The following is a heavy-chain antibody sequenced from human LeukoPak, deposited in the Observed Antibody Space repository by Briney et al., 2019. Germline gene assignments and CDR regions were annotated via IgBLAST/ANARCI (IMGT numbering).Heavy chain of an antibody. CDR2: INHSGST. D-gene: IGHD2-2*02. Sequence: SSETLSLTCTVSGGSISSSSYYWSWIRQPPGKGLEWIGEINHSGSTNYNPSLKSRVTISVDTSKNQFSLKLSSVTAADTAVYYCARGLYTPDYWGQGTLVTVSS. J-gene: IGHJ4*02. CDR1: GGSISSSSYY. CDR3: ARGLYTPDY. V-gene: IGHV4-39*07.